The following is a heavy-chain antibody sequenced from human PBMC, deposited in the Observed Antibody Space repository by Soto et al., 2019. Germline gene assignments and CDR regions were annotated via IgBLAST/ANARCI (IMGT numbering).Heavy chain of an antibody. D-gene: IGHD3-22*01. CDR1: GFTFTSSA. J-gene: IGHJ6*02. CDR2: IVVGSGNT. V-gene: IGHV1-58*01. Sequence: GASVKVSCKASGFTFTSSAVQWVRQARGQRLEWIGWIVVGSGNTNYAQEFQERVTITRDMSTSTAYMELSSLRSEDTAVYYCAAATYYYDSSGYGPPYYYYGMDVWGQGTTVTVSS. CDR3: AAATYYYDSSGYGPPYYYYGMDV.